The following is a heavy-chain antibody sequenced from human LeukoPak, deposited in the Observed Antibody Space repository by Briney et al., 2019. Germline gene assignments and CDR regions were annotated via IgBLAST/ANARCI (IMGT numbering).Heavy chain of an antibody. D-gene: IGHD3-22*01. Sequence: GGSLRLSCADSGFTFSSYAMSWVRQAPGKGLEWVSSISGSSTRTYYADSVEGQFTVSRDNPKNTLYLQMNSLRAEDTAVYYCAKQRDYYDSSGYYRGYYFDYWGQGTLVTVSS. J-gene: IGHJ4*02. CDR2: ISGSSTRT. CDR3: AKQRDYYDSSGYYRGYYFDY. V-gene: IGHV3-23*01. CDR1: GFTFSSYA.